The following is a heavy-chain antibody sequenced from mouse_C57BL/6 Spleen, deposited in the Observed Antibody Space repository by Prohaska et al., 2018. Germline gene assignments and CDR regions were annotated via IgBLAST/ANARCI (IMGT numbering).Heavy chain of an antibody. V-gene: IGHV3-6*01. D-gene: IGHD2-5*01. Sequence: DVQLQESGPGLVKPSQSLSLTCSVTGYSITSGYYWNWIRQFPGNKLEWMGYISYDGSNNYNPSLKNRISITRDTSKNQFFLKLNSVTTEDTATYYCARVDSNYDAMDYWGQGTSVTVSS. CDR3: ARVDSNYDAMDY. J-gene: IGHJ4*01. CDR1: GYSITSGYY. CDR2: ISYDGSN.